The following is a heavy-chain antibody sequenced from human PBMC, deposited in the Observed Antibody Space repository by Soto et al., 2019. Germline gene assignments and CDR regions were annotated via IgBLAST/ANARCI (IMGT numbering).Heavy chain of an antibody. D-gene: IGHD2-15*01. V-gene: IGHV3-13*01. CDR3: ARGPTEYCSGGSCYRDGAFDI. CDR1: GFTFSSYD. J-gene: IGHJ3*02. CDR2: IGTAGDT. Sequence: PGGSLRLSCAASGFTFSSYDMHWVRQATGKGLEWVSAIGTAGDTYYPGSVKGRFTISRENAKNSLYLQMNSLRAGDTAVYYCARGPTEYCSGGSCYRDGAFDIWGPGTTVTVSS.